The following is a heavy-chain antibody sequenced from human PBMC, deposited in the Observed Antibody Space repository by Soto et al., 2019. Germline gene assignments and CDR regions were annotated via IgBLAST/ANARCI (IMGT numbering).Heavy chain of an antibody. CDR3: ARLAARGGTGDY. D-gene: IGHD6-6*01. CDR1: GFTFSSYA. CDR2: ISYDGSNK. Sequence: QTGGSLRLSCAASGFTFSSYAMHWVRQAPGKGLEWVAVISYDGSNKYYADSVKGRFTISRDNSKNTLYLQMNSLRAEDTAVYYCARLAARGGTGDYWGQGTLVTVSA. J-gene: IGHJ4*02. V-gene: IGHV3-30-3*01.